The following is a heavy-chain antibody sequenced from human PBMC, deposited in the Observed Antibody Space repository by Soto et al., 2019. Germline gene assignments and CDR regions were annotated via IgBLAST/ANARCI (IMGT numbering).Heavy chain of an antibody. V-gene: IGHV3-23*01. J-gene: IGHJ3*02. CDR3: AHPRGYGVFDAVDI. Sequence: GGSLRLSCAASGFIFSTYAMNWVRQAPGKGLEWVSAINANGGTTYYAESVRGRFTISRDNSINTLYLQMSRLRTEDTAVYYCAHPRGYGVFDAVDIWGQGTMVTVSS. D-gene: IGHD4-17*01. CDR2: INANGGTT. CDR1: GFIFSTYA.